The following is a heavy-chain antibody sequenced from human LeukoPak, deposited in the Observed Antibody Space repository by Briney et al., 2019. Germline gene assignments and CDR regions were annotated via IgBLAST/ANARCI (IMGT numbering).Heavy chain of an antibody. CDR3: AGGGLRYFDWLDY. CDR1: GYTSTGYY. V-gene: IGHV1-2*02. D-gene: IGHD3-9*01. Sequence: ASVKVSCKASGYTSTGYYMHWVRQAPGQGLGWMGWINPNSGGTNYAQKFQGRVTMTRDTSISTAYMELSRLRSDDTAVYYCAGGGLRYFDWLDYWGQGTLVTVSS. J-gene: IGHJ4*02. CDR2: INPNSGGT.